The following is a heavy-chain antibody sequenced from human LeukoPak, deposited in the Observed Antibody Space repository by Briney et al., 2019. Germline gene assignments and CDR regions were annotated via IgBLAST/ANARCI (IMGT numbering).Heavy chain of an antibody. Sequence: ASVKVSCKASGGTFSSYAISWVRQAPGQGLEWMGGIIPIFGTANYAQKFQGRVTITADKSTSTAYMELSSLRSEDTAVYYCTRVDPTAVARFDYWGQGTLVTVSS. V-gene: IGHV1-69*06. D-gene: IGHD6-19*01. J-gene: IGHJ4*02. CDR3: TRVDPTAVARFDY. CDR1: GGTFSSYA. CDR2: IIPIFGTA.